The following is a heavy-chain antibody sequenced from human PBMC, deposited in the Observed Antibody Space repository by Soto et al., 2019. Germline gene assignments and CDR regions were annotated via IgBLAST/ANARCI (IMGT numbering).Heavy chain of an antibody. CDR3: ERNYDFWSGSQLPVY. J-gene: IGHJ4*02. CDR2: IWYDGSNK. D-gene: IGHD3-3*01. V-gene: IGHV3-33*08. Sequence: PGGSLRLSCAAAGFTFRGYGMHWVRQASGKGLEWVAGIWYDGSNKYYADSVKGRFTSDRDNSKNTLYRQMNSLRAEDTDVYDGERNYDFWSGSQLPVYWGQGTLVTVSS. CDR1: GFTFRGYG.